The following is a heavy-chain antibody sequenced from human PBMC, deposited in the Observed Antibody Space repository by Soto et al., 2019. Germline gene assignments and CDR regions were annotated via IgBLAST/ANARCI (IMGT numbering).Heavy chain of an antibody. CDR2: IIPIFGSA. J-gene: IGHJ5*02. Sequence: QVQLVQSGAEVKKPGSSVKVSCQASGGTFGRYAVSWVRQAPGHGLEWMGGIIPIFGSANYAQKFLGRVSVTADKSTSTAYMELSSLKSEDTAVYYCVRGVAGMGWFDPWGQGTLVTVYS. D-gene: IGHD5-18*01. CDR1: GGTFGRYA. CDR3: VRGVAGMGWFDP. V-gene: IGHV1-69*06.